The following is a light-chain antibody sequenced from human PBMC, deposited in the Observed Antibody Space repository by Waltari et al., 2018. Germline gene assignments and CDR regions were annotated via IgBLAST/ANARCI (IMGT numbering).Light chain of an antibody. J-gene: IGLJ3*02. CDR3: CSYVGRNIWV. CDR1: SSDVGFYNL. CDR2: EVI. V-gene: IGLV2-23*02. Sequence: QSALTQPASVSGSPGQSIPIPCTGTSSDVGFYNLVSWYQQHPDKAPKLLVYEVIERPSGVSNRFSGSKSGNTASLTISGLQAEDEADYYCCSYVGRNIWVFGGGTKVTVL.